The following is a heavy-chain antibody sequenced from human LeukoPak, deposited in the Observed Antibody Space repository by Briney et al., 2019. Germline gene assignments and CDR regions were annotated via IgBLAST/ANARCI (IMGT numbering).Heavy chain of an antibody. CDR2: IWFDGSNK. CDR1: GFIFSNDA. CDR3: AKDGPDNYDRARPPPDH. Sequence: PGGSLRLSCAASGFIFSNDAMHWVRQAPGKGLEWVAFIWFDGSNKHYADSVKGRFTISRDNSEDTLYLQMNSLRAEDTAVYYCAKDGPDNYDRARPPPDHWGQGTLVIVSS. V-gene: IGHV3-30*02. D-gene: IGHD3-22*01. J-gene: IGHJ4*02.